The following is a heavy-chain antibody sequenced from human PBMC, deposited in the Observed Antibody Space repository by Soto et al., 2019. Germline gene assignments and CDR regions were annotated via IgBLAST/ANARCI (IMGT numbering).Heavy chain of an antibody. D-gene: IGHD6-13*01. CDR1: GGSISRYY. CDR2: IYYSGRT. J-gene: IGHJ5*02. V-gene: IGHV4-59*01. Sequence: SETLSLTCTVSGGSISRYYWSWIRQPPGKGLEWIGYIYYSGRTNYNPSIKSRVTISVDTSKNQFSLKLSSVTAADTAVYYCRRGSRSSSSWFWFDPGVQGTLVTVSS. CDR3: RRGSRSSSSWFWFDP.